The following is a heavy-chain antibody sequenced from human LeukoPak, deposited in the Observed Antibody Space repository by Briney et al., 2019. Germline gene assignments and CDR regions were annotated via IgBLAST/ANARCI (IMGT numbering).Heavy chain of an antibody. Sequence: ASVKVSCKASGYTFTGYYMHWVRQAPGQGLEWMGWINPNSGGTNYAQKFQGRVTMTRDTSISTAYMELSRLRSDDTAVYYCARGRSIAVAGRNIAPLDNDYWGQGTLVTGSS. D-gene: IGHD6-19*01. CDR3: ARGRSIAVAGRNIAPLDNDY. CDR2: INPNSGGT. J-gene: IGHJ4*02. CDR1: GYTFTGYY. V-gene: IGHV1-2*02.